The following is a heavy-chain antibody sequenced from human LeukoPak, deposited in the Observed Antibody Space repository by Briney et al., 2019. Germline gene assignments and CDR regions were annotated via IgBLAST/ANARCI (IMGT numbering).Heavy chain of an antibody. Sequence: GGSLRLSCVASGFTFSTYAMSWVRQAPGKGLEWVSSISDSGGSTYYADSVKGRFTISRDYSKNTLYLQMSSLRAEDTAVYYCAKDLPLRGFWSGYSKFDYWGQGTLVTVSS. V-gene: IGHV3-23*01. CDR3: AKDLPLRGFWSGYSKFDY. CDR1: GFTFSTYA. J-gene: IGHJ4*02. D-gene: IGHD3-3*01. CDR2: ISDSGGST.